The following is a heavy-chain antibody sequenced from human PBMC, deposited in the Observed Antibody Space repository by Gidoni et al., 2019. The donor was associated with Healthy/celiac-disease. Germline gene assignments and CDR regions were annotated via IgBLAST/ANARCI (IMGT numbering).Heavy chain of an antibody. CDR3: ASALRFLEWLPSY. J-gene: IGHJ4*02. Sequence: EVQLVESGGGLVQPGGSLRLSCAAPGFTFSSYSMNWVRQAPGKGLEWVSYISSSSSTIYYADSVKGRFTISRDNAKNSLYLQMNSLRDEDTAVYYCASALRFLEWLPSYWGQGTLVTVSS. CDR2: ISSSSSTI. CDR1: GFTFSSYS. V-gene: IGHV3-48*02. D-gene: IGHD3-3*01.